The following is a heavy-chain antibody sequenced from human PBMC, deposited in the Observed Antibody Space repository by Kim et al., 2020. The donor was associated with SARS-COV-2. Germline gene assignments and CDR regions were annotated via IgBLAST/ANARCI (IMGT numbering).Heavy chain of an antibody. V-gene: IGHV4-59*01. J-gene: IGHJ6*02. CDR3: AREERMRQGEYYYYYYGMDV. Sequence: RVTISVDTSKNQFSLKLSSVTAADTAVYYCAREERMRQGEYYYYYYGMDVWGQGTTVTVSS. D-gene: IGHD3-16*01.